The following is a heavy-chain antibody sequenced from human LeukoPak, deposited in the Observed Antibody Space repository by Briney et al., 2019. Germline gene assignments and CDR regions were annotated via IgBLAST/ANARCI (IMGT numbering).Heavy chain of an antibody. D-gene: IGHD5-18*01. CDR3: ASQWIQLWSSFDY. CDR2: INPNSGGT. J-gene: IGHJ4*02. CDR1: VYTFTGYY. Sequence: ASVTVSFKASVYTFTGYYMHWVRQAPGQGREWMGWINPNSGGTNYAQKFQGRVTMTRDTSISTAYMELSRLRSDDTAVYYCASQWIQLWSSFDYWGQGTLVTVSS. V-gene: IGHV1-2*02.